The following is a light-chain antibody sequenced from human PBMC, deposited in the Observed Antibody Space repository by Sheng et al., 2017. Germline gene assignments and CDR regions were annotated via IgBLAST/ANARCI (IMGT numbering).Light chain of an antibody. Sequence: DIVMTQSPATLSVSPGERATLSCRASQSINSNLAWYQQKPGQAPRLLIYAASTRATGVPARFSGSGSGTQFTLTISSLQSEDFAVYFCQQYHNWPKTFGQGTTVEIK. CDR2: AAS. CDR1: QSINSN. V-gene: IGKV3-15*01. CDR3: QQYHNWPKT. J-gene: IGKJ1*01.